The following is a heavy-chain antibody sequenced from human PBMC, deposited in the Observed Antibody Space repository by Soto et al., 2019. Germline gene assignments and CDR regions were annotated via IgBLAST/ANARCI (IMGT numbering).Heavy chain of an antibody. D-gene: IGHD4-4*01. V-gene: IGHV3-64D*06. J-gene: IGHJ5*02. CDR1: GFTFSSYA. CDR2: ISSNGGST. CDR3: VQDPTPTSAVDLHCFDP. Sequence: PGGSLRLSCSASGFTFSSYAMHWVRQAPGKGLEYVSAISSNGGSTYYADSVKGRFTISRDNSKNTLYLQMSSLRAEDTAVSSCVQDPTPTSAVDLHCFDPWGQGTLVTVSS.